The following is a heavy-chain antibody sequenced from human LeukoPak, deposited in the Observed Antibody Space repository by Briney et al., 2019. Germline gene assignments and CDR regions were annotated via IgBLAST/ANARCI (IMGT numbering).Heavy chain of an antibody. CDR1: GFTFSSYT. V-gene: IGHV3-23*01. D-gene: IGHD6-13*01. J-gene: IGHJ5*02. Sequence: GGSLRLSCAASGFTFSSYTMNWVRQAPGKGLEWVSAISGSGGSTYYADSVKGRFTISRDNSKNTLYLQMNSLRAEDTAVYYCAKADSSSRSGFDPWGQGTLVTVSS. CDR3: AKADSSSRSGFDP. CDR2: ISGSGGST.